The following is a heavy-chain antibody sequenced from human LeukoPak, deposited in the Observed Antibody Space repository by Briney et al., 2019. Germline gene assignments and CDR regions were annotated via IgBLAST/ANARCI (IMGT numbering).Heavy chain of an antibody. J-gene: IGHJ6*03. CDR1: GGSISSYY. V-gene: IGHV4-59*01. CDR3: ARGGRYMSASWYRSVYYYMDV. Sequence: SETLSLTCTVSGGSISSYYWSWIRQPPGQGLEWIGYIYYSGSTNYNPSLKSRVTISVDTSKNQFSLKLSSVTAADTAVYYCARGGRYMSASWYRSVYYYMDVWGKGTTVTVSS. D-gene: IGHD6-13*01. CDR2: IYYSGST.